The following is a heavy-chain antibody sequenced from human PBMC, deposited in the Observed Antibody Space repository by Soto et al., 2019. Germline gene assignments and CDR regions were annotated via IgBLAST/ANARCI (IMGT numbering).Heavy chain of an antibody. D-gene: IGHD2-15*01. CDR2: IGRSGSPI. CDR1: GFTFSNYE. CDR3: ATGAGHQVVHFDS. V-gene: IGHV3-48*03. Sequence: GGSLRLSCAASGFTFSNYEMTWVRQAPGTGLECISFIGRSGSPIFYAVSVNGRFTIPRDNAKNSLYLQMDSLRTEVTAVYYCATGAGHQVVHFDSWGQGTLVTVSS. J-gene: IGHJ4*02.